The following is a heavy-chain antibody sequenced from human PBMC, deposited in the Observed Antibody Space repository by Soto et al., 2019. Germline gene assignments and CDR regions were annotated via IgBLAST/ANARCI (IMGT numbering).Heavy chain of an antibody. J-gene: IGHJ4*02. CDR1: GASISRYY. V-gene: IGHV4-59*01. CDR2: MYYSGNA. Sequence: QVQLQESGPGLVKPSETLSLTCTVSGASISRYYWSWIRQSPGKGLEWIGYMYYSGNANYNPSLRSRITISVDTSKNQFSLNLNSVTAADTAVYYCAREYPVHSAYFAYWGQGILVTVSS. CDR3: AREYPVHSAYFAY. D-gene: IGHD1-26*01.